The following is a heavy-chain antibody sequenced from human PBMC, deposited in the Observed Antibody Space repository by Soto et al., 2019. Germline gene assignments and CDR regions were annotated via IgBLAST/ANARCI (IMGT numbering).Heavy chain of an antibody. V-gene: IGHV3-23*01. J-gene: IGHJ4*02. D-gene: IGHD4-17*01. CDR2: ISGSGGST. CDR3: AKELRPYGDSFNHFDY. CDR1: GFTFNSYD. Sequence: GGSLRLSCAASGFTFNSYDMSWVRQAPGKGLEWVSAISGSGGSTYYADSVEGRFTISRDNSKNTLYLQMNSLRAEDTAVYYCAKELRPYGDSFNHFDYWGQGTLVTVSS.